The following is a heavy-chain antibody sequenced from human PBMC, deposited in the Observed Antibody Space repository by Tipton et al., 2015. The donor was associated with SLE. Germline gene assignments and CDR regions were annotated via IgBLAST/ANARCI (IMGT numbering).Heavy chain of an antibody. V-gene: IGHV4-59*11. Sequence: TLSLTCTVSGGSISSHYWSWIRHPPGKGLEWIGYIYYSGSTNYNPSLKSRVTISVDTSKNQFSLKLSSVTAADTAVYYCARDRGYDAFDVWGQGTMVTVSS. CDR2: IYYSGST. D-gene: IGHD3-16*01. CDR3: ARDRGYDAFDV. J-gene: IGHJ3*01. CDR1: GGSISSHY.